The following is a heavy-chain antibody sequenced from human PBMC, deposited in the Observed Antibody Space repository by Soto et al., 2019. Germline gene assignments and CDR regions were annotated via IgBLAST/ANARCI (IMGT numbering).Heavy chain of an antibody. CDR3: VHTGYSYDPFGY. CDR1: GFSLPTYGVG. CDR2: IFWNDDE. J-gene: IGHJ4*02. Sequence: QITLKESGPALVKPPQTLTLTCTFSGFSLPTYGVGVGCIRQPPGKALEWLALIFWNDDERYSPSLKSRLTITKDTSKNQVVLTMTNMDPVDTATYDCVHTGYSYDPFGYWGRGTLVTVSS. V-gene: IGHV2-5*01. D-gene: IGHD5-18*01.